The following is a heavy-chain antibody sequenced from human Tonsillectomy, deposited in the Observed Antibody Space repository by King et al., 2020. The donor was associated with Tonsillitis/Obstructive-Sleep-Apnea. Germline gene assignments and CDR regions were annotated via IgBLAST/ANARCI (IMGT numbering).Heavy chain of an antibody. Sequence: VQLVESGAEVKKPGSSVTVSCKASGGTFSSYAISWVRQAPGQGLEWMGGIIPIFGTANYAQKFQGRVTITADESTSTGYMELSSLRSEDTAVYYCARDRSSSWYQFDYWGQGTLVTVSS. V-gene: IGHV1-69*01. CDR3: ARDRSSSWYQFDY. CDR1: GGTFSSYA. CDR2: IIPIFGTA. D-gene: IGHD6-13*01. J-gene: IGHJ4*02.